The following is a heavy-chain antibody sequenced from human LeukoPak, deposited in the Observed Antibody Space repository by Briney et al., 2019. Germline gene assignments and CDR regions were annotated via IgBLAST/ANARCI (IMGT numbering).Heavy chain of an antibody. CDR1: GGSISSSSYY. J-gene: IGHJ4*02. CDR3: ARHPPLKYYYGSGNY. D-gene: IGHD3-10*01. V-gene: IGHV4-39*01. Sequence: SETLSLTCTVSGGSISSSSYYWGWIRQPPGKGLEWIGSIYYSGSTYYNPSLKSRVTISVDTSKNQFSLKLSSVTAADTAVYYCARHPPLKYYYGSGNYWGQGTLVTVSS. CDR2: IYYSGST.